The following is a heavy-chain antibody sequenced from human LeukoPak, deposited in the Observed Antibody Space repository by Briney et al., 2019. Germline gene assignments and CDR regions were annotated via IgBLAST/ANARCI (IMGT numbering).Heavy chain of an antibody. CDR1: GASISSHY. CDR3: AREALAVDVGYYYYMDV. J-gene: IGHJ6*03. D-gene: IGHD6-19*01. V-gene: IGHV4-59*11. CDR2: IYYSGST. Sequence: SETLSLTCTVSGASISSHYWSWIRQPPGEGLEWIGYIYYSGSTTYNPSLKSRVTISVDTSKTQFSLRLSSVTAADTAVYYCAREALAVDVGYYYYMDVWGKGTTVTVSS.